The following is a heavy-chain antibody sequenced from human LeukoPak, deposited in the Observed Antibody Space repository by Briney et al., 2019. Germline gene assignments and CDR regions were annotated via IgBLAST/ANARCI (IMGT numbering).Heavy chain of an antibody. J-gene: IGHJ5*02. CDR1: GYTFTSYA. V-gene: IGHV1-3*03. D-gene: IGHD6-25*01. CDR2: INAGNGNT. CDR3: ARDGAAEGWFDP. Sequence: ASVKVSCKASGYTFTSYAMHWVRQAPGQRLEWMGWINAGNGNTKYSQEFQGRVTITRDTSASTAYMELSSLRSEDMAVYYCARDGAAEGWFDPWGQGTLVTVSS.